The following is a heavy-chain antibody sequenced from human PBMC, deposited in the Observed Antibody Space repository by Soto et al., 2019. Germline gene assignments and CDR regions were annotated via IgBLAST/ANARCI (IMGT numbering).Heavy chain of an antibody. V-gene: IGHV1-2*04. Sequence: ASVKVSCKASGYTFTGYYMHWVRQAPGQGLEWMGWINPNSGGTNYAQKFQGWVTMTRDTSISTAYMELGRLRSDDTAVYYCARDRGSFYGSGSYLRNWFDPWGQGTLVTVSS. CDR2: INPNSGGT. CDR1: GYTFTGYY. CDR3: ARDRGSFYGSGSYLRNWFDP. J-gene: IGHJ5*02. D-gene: IGHD3-10*01.